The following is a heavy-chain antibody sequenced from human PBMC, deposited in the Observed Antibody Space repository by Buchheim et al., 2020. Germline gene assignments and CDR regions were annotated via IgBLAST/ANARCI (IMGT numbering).Heavy chain of an antibody. V-gene: IGHV3-23*01. CDR3: AKVGVGDFDY. CDR1: GFAFNSYA. D-gene: IGHD3-16*01. Sequence: EMQLLESGGGLVQPGGSLRLSCAASGFAFNSYAMAWVRQAPGKGLEWVSGISASGDGTYYADSVKGRFTISRDTSKNTLYLQMHSLRVEDTAVYHCAKVGVGDFDYWGQGTL. J-gene: IGHJ4*02. CDR2: ISASGDGT.